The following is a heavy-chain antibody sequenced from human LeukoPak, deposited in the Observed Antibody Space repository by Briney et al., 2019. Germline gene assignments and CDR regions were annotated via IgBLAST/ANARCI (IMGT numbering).Heavy chain of an antibody. J-gene: IGHJ6*02. Sequence: GSLRLFCAASGFTFSSYAMHWVRQAPGKGLEWVAVISYDGSNKYYADSVKGRFTISRDNPKNTLYLQMNSLRAEDTAVYYCARDKSGMDVWGQGTTVTVSS. CDR1: GFTFSSYA. V-gene: IGHV3-30*01. CDR3: ARDKSGMDV. CDR2: ISYDGSNK.